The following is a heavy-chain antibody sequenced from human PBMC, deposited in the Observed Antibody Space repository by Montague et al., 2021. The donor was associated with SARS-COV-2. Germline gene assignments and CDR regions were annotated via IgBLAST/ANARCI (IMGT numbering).Heavy chain of an antibody. Sequence: SETLSLTCAVYTEAFNGYYWTWIRQPPGKGLEWIGDVSHPGSATYNPSLKGRVSISVNTWRKQVSLRLTSVTAADTATYYCARGVYNRVIFVVSPRYYFDYGGQGNMVAVSA. CDR2: VSHPGSA. J-gene: IGHJ4*02. V-gene: IGHV4-34*01. CDR3: ARGVYNRVIFVVSPRYYFDY. D-gene: IGHD3-9*01. CDR1: TEAFNGYY.